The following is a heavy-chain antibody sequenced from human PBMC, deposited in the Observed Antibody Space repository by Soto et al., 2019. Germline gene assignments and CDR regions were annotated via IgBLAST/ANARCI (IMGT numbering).Heavy chain of an antibody. D-gene: IGHD2-8*01. Sequence: EVQLLESGGGLVQPGGSLRLSCAASGFTFSTYAMNWVRQAPVKGLEWVSAISGNGATTYYADSVKGRFTISRDNSKNTLYPQMNSLRPEDTAVYYCAKRTNYCTNGVCFIPDYWGQGTLVTVSS. CDR1: GFTFSTYA. CDR2: ISGNGATT. J-gene: IGHJ4*02. CDR3: AKRTNYCTNGVCFIPDY. V-gene: IGHV3-23*01.